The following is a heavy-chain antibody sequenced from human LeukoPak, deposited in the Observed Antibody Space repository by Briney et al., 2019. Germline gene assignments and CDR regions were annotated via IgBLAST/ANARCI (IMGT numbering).Heavy chain of an antibody. CDR3: ARSLAPMIVVVIPNPSFDY. CDR2: ISYDGSNK. Sequence: PGGSLRLSCAASGFTFSIYAMHWVRQAPGKGLEWVAVISYDGSNKYYADSVKGRFTISRDNSKNTLYLQMNSLRAEDTAVYYCARSLAPMIVVVIPNPSFDYWGQGTLVTVSS. CDR1: GFTFSIYA. V-gene: IGHV3-30*04. J-gene: IGHJ4*02. D-gene: IGHD3-22*01.